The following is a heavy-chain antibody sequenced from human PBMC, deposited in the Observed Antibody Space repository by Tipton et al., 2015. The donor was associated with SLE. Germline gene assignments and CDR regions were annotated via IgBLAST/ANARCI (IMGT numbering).Heavy chain of an antibody. Sequence: LRLSCSVYGGSFSGYYWSWIRQPPGKGLEWIGEINHSGSTNYNPSLKSRVTISVDTSKNQFSLKLSSVTAADTAVYYCARGDLYWYFDLWGRGTLVTVSS. CDR3: ARGDLYWYFDL. V-gene: IGHV4-34*01. CDR1: GGSFSGYY. CDR2: INHSGST. J-gene: IGHJ2*01.